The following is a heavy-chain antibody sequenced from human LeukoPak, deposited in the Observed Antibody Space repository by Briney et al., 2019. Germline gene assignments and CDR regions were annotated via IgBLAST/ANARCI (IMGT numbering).Heavy chain of an antibody. CDR1: GGSFSGYY. CDR2: INHSGST. Sequence: SETLSLTCAVYGGSFSGYYWSWIRQPPGKGLEWIGEINHSGSTNYNPSLKSRVTISVDTSKNQFSLKLSSVTAADTAVYYCARLLLETTVTTDANWGQGTLAAVSS. J-gene: IGHJ4*02. D-gene: IGHD4-17*01. CDR3: ARLLLETTVTTDAN. V-gene: IGHV4-34*01.